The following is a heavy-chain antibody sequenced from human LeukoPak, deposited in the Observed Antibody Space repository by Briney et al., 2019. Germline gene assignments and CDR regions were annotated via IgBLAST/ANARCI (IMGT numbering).Heavy chain of an antibody. V-gene: IGHV3-48*01. Sequence: GGSLRLSCAASGFTFSSYNMNWVRQAPGKGLEWISYINSAGTTIYYADSVKGRFTIPRDNAKNSLYLQMNSLRTEDTAVYFCARDNQLGQQLLRPAYWGQGTLVTVSS. CDR2: INSAGTTI. CDR1: GFTFSSYN. J-gene: IGHJ4*02. D-gene: IGHD6-13*01. CDR3: ARDNQLGQQLLRPAY.